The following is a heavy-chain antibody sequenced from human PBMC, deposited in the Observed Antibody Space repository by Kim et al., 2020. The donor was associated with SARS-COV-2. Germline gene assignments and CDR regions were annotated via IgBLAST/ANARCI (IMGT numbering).Heavy chain of an antibody. CDR2: ISYDGSKK. Sequence: GGSLRLSCAASGFTFSNYGMHWVRQAPGKGLEWVAVISYDGSKKFYADSVKGRFTISRDNSKNTLYLHMNSLRTEDTVVYYCAKEADCSGGSCYFDYWGQGTLVTVSS. V-gene: IGHV3-30*18. CDR1: GFTFSNYG. CDR3: AKEADCSGGSCYFDY. J-gene: IGHJ4*02. D-gene: IGHD2-15*01.